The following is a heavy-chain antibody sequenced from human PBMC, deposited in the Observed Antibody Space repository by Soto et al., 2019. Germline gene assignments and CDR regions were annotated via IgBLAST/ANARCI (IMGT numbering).Heavy chain of an antibody. CDR1: GFSLSTTGVG. CDR3: AHSGGATVGLYYFDY. J-gene: IGHJ4*02. Sequence: QITLKESGPTLVKPTQTLTLTCTFSGFSLSTTGVGVSWIRQPPGKALEWLAIIYWHDDKRYSPSRKSRLTITKETSTNQVVLTMTNMDPVDTATYYCAHSGGATVGLYYFDYWGQGALVTVSS. V-gene: IGHV2-5*01. D-gene: IGHD3-16*01. CDR2: IYWHDDK.